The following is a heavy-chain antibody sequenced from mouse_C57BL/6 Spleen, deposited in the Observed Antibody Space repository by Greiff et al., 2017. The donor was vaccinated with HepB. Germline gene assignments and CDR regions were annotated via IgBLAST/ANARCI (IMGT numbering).Heavy chain of an antibody. V-gene: IGHV1-62-2*01. CDR2: FYPGSGSI. Sequence: QVQLKESGAELVKPGASVKLSCKASGYTFTEYTIHWVKQRSGQGLEWIGWFYPGSGSIKYNEKFKDKATLTADKSSSTVYMELSRLTSEDSAVYFCARHAVYYYGSRDAMDYWGQGTSVTVSS. D-gene: IGHD1-1*01. CDR1: GYTFTEYT. J-gene: IGHJ4*01. CDR3: ARHAVYYYGSRDAMDY.